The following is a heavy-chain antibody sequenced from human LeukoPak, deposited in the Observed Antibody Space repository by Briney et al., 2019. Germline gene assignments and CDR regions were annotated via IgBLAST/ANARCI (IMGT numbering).Heavy chain of an antibody. CDR1: GGSISSGDYY. CDR3: ARGRGTIFGVVIKAKNWFDP. Sequence: SQTLSLTCTVSGGSISSGDYYWSWIRQPPGKGLEWIGYIYYSGSTNYNPSLKSRVTISVDTSKNQFSLKLSSVTAADTAVYYCARGRGTIFGVVIKAKNWFDPWGQGTLVTVSS. J-gene: IGHJ5*02. V-gene: IGHV4-30-4*08. D-gene: IGHD3-3*01. CDR2: IYYSGST.